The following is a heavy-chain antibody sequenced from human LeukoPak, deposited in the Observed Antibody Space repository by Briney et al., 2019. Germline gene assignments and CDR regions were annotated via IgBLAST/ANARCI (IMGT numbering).Heavy chain of an antibody. CDR1: GFTFSSYD. V-gene: IGHV3-13*01. CDR2: IGTAGDT. J-gene: IGHJ6*02. Sequence: GGSLRLSCAASGFTFSSYDMHWVRQATGKGLEWVPAIGTAGDTYYPGSVKGRFTISRENAKNSLYLQMNSLRAGDTAVYYCARTINYYYGMDVWGQGTTVTVSS. CDR3: ARTINYYYGMDV. D-gene: IGHD3-3*01.